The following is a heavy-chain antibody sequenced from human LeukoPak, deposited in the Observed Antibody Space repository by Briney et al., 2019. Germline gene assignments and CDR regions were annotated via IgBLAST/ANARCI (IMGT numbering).Heavy chain of an antibody. CDR3: ASRPYSSSWYDAFDI. CDR1: GGSISSSDYY. Sequence: TSETLPLTCTVSGGSISSSDYYWGWIRQSPGKGLGWIGSIYYSGSTYRNPSLKSRVTISVDTSKNQFSLKLSSVTAADTAVYYCASRPYSSSWYDAFDIWGQGTMVTVSS. J-gene: IGHJ3*02. V-gene: IGHV4-39*07. D-gene: IGHD6-13*01. CDR2: IYYSGST.